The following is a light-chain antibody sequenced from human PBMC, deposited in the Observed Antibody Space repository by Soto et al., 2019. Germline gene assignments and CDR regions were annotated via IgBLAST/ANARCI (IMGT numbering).Light chain of an antibody. Sequence: DIQMTQSPSSLSASVGDRVTITCRASQSISSYLNWYQQKPGKAPKLLIYAASSLQSGVPSRFSGSGSGTDFTLTISSLQPEDFETYYCQQSYSTSWTVGQGTKVDIK. CDR1: QSISSY. CDR3: QQSYSTSWT. J-gene: IGKJ1*01. V-gene: IGKV1-39*01. CDR2: AAS.